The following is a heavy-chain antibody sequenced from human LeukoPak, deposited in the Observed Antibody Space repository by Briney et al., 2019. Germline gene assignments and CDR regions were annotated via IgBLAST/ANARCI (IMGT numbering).Heavy chain of an antibody. V-gene: IGHV3-30*03. CDR3: ARIVDPPGGNNFFDY. CDR2: ISYDGSNK. Sequence: PGGSLRLSCAASGFTFSSYGMHWVRQAPGKGLEWVAVISYDGSNKYYADSVKGRFTISRDNSKNTLYLQMNSLRAEDTAVYYCARIVDPPGGNNFFDYWGQGTLVTVSS. D-gene: IGHD4-23*01. J-gene: IGHJ4*02. CDR1: GFTFSSYG.